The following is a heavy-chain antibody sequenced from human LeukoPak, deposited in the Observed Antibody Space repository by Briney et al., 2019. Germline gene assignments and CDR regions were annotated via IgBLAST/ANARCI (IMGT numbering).Heavy chain of an antibody. Sequence: GGSLRLSCAASGFTFSSYGMHWVRQAPGKGLEWVAFIRYDGSNKYYADSVKGRFTISRDNSKNTLYLQMNSLRAEDTAVYYCAKDRQWLVGSFDYWGQGTLVTVSS. V-gene: IGHV3-30*02. CDR3: AKDRQWLVGSFDY. CDR2: IRYDGSNK. CDR1: GFTFSSYG. D-gene: IGHD6-19*01. J-gene: IGHJ4*02.